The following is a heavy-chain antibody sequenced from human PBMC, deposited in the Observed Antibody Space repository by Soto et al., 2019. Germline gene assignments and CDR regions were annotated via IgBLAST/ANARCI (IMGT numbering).Heavy chain of an antibody. Sequence: SETLSLTCAVYGGSFSGYYWTWIRQPPGTGLEWIGEINHSGSTNYNPSLKSRVTISVDTSKNQFSLKLTSVTAADTAVYYCTRHPLGVLMVYAIPSYFDYWGQGTLVTVSS. CDR2: INHSGST. V-gene: IGHV4-34*01. CDR3: TRHPLGVLMVYAIPSYFDY. J-gene: IGHJ4*02. CDR1: GGSFSGYY. D-gene: IGHD2-8*01.